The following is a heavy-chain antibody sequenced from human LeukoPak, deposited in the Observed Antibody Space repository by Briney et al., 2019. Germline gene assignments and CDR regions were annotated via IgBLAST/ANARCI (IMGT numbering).Heavy chain of an antibody. V-gene: IGHV3-53*01. Sequence: GGSLTLSCAPSGLTVSSNYMSWARQAPGKGLEWVSVIYSGGRTYYPDSVKGRFTISRDNSKNTLYLQMNSLRAEDTAVYYCAREKSYCSGGSCSNYFDYWGQGTPVTVSS. J-gene: IGHJ4*02. CDR1: GLTVSSNY. CDR3: AREKSYCSGGSCSNYFDY. CDR2: IYSGGRT. D-gene: IGHD2-15*01.